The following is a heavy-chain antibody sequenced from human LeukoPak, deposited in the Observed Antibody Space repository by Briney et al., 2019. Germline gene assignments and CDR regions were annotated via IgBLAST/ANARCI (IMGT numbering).Heavy chain of an antibody. D-gene: IGHD3-22*01. CDR3: ARVGLGYYDSSGYHTP. V-gene: IGHV1-18*04. Sequence: GASVKVSCKASGYTFTGYYMHWVRQAPGQGLEWMGWISAYNGNTNYAQKLQGRVTMTTDTSTSTAYMELRSLRSDDTAVYYCARVGLGYYDSSGYHTPWGQGTLVTVSS. CDR2: ISAYNGNT. J-gene: IGHJ5*02. CDR1: GYTFTGYY.